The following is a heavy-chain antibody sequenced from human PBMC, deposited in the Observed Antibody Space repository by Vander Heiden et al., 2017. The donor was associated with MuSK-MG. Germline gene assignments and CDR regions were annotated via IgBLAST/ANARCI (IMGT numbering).Heavy chain of an antibody. Sequence: QVQLQESGPGLVKPSETLSLTCTVSGSSISGFYWSWIRQPPGKGLEWIGFINSSGRTNYNPSLGSRVTISVDTSKKQITLKLTSVTDADTAMYYGASTGGGETDYWGQGILVTVSS. D-gene: IGHD2-21*01. CDR3: ASTGGGETDY. V-gene: IGHV4-4*09. J-gene: IGHJ4*02. CDR1: GSSISGFY. CDR2: INSSGRT.